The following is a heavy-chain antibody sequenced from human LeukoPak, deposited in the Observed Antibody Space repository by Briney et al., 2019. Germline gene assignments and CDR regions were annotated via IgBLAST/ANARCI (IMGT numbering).Heavy chain of an antibody. J-gene: IGHJ6*02. V-gene: IGHV3-74*01. CDR3: SRDPLSSCGGGCYSGLDV. CDR2: IKSDGSST. Sequence: GGSLRLSCAAYGFTFSNYWMHWVRQAPGEALMWVSRIKSDGSSTTYADSVKGRFTISRDNAKNTLYLQMNSLRAEDTAVYYCSRDPLSSCGGGCYSGLDVWGQGTTVTVSS. CDR1: GFTFSNYW. D-gene: IGHD2-21*02.